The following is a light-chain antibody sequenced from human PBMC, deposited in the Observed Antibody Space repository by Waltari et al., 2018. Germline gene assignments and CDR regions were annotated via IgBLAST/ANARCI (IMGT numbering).Light chain of an antibody. CDR1: SSNIGFNT. CDR3: AAWDDNLNGWA. V-gene: IGLV1-44*01. J-gene: IGLJ3*02. CDR2: TDN. Sequence: QSVLTQPPSASGTPGQRVTISCSGSSSNIGFNTVSWYQQVPGAAPRILMYTDNQRPSGVPDRFSGSKSGSSASLAISWLRPEDEAEYYCAAWDDNLNGWAFGGGTKVTVL.